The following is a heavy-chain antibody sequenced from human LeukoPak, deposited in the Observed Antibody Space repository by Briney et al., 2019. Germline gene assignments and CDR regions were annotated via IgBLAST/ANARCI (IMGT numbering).Heavy chain of an antibody. CDR3: ARESDSSGYSNWFDP. V-gene: IGHV1-46*01. CDR2: INPSGGST. D-gene: IGHD3-22*01. CDR1: GYTFSSYY. Sequence: EASVKVSCKASGYTFSSYYMHWVRQAPGQGLEWMGIINPSGGSTTYAQKFQGRVTMTRDTSTSTVYMELSSLRSQDTAVYYCARESDSSGYSNWFDPWGQGTLVTVSS. J-gene: IGHJ5*02.